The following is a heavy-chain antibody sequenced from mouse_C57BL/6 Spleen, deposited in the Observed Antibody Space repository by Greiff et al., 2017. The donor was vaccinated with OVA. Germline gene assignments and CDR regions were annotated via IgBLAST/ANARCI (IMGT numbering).Heavy chain of an antibody. V-gene: IGHV1-69*01. CDR3: ARRNYDSNSYAMDY. CDR2: IDPSDSYT. D-gene: IGHD2-5*01. Sequence: VQLQQPGAELVMPGASVKLSCKASGYTFTSYWMHWVKQRPGQGLEWIGEIDPSDSYTNYNQKFKGKSTLTVDKSSSTAYMQLSSLTSEDSAVYYCARRNYDSNSYAMDYWGQGTSVTVSS. CDR1: GYTFTSYW. J-gene: IGHJ4*01.